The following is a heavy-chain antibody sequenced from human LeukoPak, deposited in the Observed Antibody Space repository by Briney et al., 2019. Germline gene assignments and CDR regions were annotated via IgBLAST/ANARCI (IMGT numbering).Heavy chain of an antibody. Sequence: ASVKVSCKASGYTFTSYDINWVRQATGQGLEWMGWMNPNSGNTGYAQKFQGRVTITRNTSISTAYMELSSLRSEDTAVYYCARSSFGELRFDPWGQGTLVTVSS. CDR2: MNPNSGNT. CDR1: GYTFTSYD. CDR3: ARSSFGELRFDP. J-gene: IGHJ5*02. D-gene: IGHD3-10*01. V-gene: IGHV1-8*03.